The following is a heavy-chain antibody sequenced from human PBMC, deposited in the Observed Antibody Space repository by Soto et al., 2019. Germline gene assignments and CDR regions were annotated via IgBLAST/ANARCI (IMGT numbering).Heavy chain of an antibody. J-gene: IGHJ4*02. D-gene: IGHD6-19*01. V-gene: IGHV1-18*01. CDR3: ARDRPAIAVAGLFDY. CDR1: GYTFTSYG. Sequence: QVQLVQSGAEVKKPGASVKVSCKASGYTFTSYGISWVRQAPGQGLEWMGWISVYNGNTKYAQKIQGRVTMTTDTSTSTAYMELGSLRSDGTAVYYCARDRPAIAVAGLFDYWGQGTLVTVSS. CDR2: ISVYNGNT.